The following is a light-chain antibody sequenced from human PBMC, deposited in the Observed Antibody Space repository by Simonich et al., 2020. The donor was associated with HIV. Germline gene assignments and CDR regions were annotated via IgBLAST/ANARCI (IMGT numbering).Light chain of an antibody. CDR3: CSFGGDSL. V-gene: IGLV2-11*01. Sequence: QSALTQPRSVSGSPGQSVTISCTGTSSDIAGYNYVSWYQQHPGKAPKLIIYDVNKRPSGVPDRFSGSKSGNTASLTISGLQAEDEADYHCCSFGGDSLFGGGTKLTVL. CDR1: SSDIAGYNY. J-gene: IGLJ2*01. CDR2: DVN.